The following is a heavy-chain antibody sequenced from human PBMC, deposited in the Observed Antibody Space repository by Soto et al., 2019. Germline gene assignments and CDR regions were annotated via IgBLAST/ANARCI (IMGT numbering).Heavy chain of an antibody. CDR1: GGSSSNYF. CDR3: ARGPETYYLDV. Sequence: QVQLQESGPGLVKSSETLSLTCRVSGGSSSNYFWSWIRQTPGKGLEWIGYIFTSGSTSYSPSLKRLVTMTLDTSKNQFSLRLGSVTVADTDIYYCARGPETYYLDVWGKGTTVSVCS. CDR2: IFTSGST. V-gene: IGHV4-59*01. J-gene: IGHJ6*03.